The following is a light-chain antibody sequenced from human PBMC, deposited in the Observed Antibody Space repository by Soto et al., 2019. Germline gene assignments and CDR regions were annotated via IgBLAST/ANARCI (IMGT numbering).Light chain of an antibody. CDR3: QHYDSYPEA. J-gene: IGKJ5*01. V-gene: IGKV1-5*03. CDR1: QTISSW. Sequence: KMTQSPSTLSGSVEDRVTITCRASQTISSWLAWYQQKPVKATKLLIYKASTLKSGVPSRFSGSGSGTEFTLTISSLQPDDFATYYCQHYDSYPEAFGQGTLVEIK. CDR2: KAS.